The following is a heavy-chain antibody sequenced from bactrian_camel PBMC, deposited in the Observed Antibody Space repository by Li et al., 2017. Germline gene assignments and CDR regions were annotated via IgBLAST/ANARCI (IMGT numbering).Heavy chain of an antibody. CDR3: AADNRSLWLGRPSEPTFVPPKNN. Sequence: VQLVESGGGSVQAGGSLTLSCAVDKYIDSSSCLAGFRQAPGMGREAVAAISILRATSYSDSVRGRFTISRDDPTNTLYLQMNNLKTEDTAMYYCAADNRSLWLGRPSEPTFVPPKNNWGQGTQVTVS. CDR1: KYIDSSSC. CDR2: ISILRAT. J-gene: IGHJ4*01. D-gene: IGHD1*01. V-gene: IGHV3S26*01.